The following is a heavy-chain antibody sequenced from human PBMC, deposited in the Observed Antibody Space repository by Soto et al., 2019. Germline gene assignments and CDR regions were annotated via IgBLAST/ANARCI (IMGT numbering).Heavy chain of an antibody. Sequence: QVQLMQSGAEVKEPGASVKVSCKASGYTFVNHGVSWVRQAPGQGLEWMGWIKVSTGITNYAGNFQGRVTMTTDTSTSTFYMELRSLRSADTAVYFCARHYSSDWHFVFDSWGQGTRVTVSS. J-gene: IGHJ4*02. CDR1: GYTFVNHG. CDR3: ARHYSSDWHFVFDS. V-gene: IGHV1-18*01. CDR2: IKVSTGIT. D-gene: IGHD6-19*01.